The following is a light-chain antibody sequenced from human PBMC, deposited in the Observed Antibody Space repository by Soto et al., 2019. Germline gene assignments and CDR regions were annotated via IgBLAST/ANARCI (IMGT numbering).Light chain of an antibody. CDR1: SSDVGGYNY. CDR3: SSYTSGSLRV. J-gene: IGLJ1*01. Sequence: QSVLTQPASVSGSPGQSITISCTGTSSDVGGYNYVSWYQHHPGKAPKILIYEVSYRPSGVSDRFSGSKSANTASLPISGLQAQAEADYYCSSYTSGSLRVFGTGTKGTVL. CDR2: EVS. V-gene: IGLV2-14*01.